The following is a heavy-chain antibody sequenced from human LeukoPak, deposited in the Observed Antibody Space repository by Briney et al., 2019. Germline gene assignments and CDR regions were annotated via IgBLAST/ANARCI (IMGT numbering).Heavy chain of an antibody. D-gene: IGHD2-21*02. Sequence: PSETLSLTCTVSGDSISSSSSFWGWIRQPPGKGLEWIGSAYYSGSTYYNPSLKSRVTMSVDTSKNQFSLKLTSMTAADTAVYYCARVLPLPICGGDCPSSAFDIWGQGTMVTVSS. CDR2: AYYSGST. J-gene: IGHJ3*02. V-gene: IGHV4-39*07. CDR1: GDSISSSSSF. CDR3: ARVLPLPICGGDCPSSAFDI.